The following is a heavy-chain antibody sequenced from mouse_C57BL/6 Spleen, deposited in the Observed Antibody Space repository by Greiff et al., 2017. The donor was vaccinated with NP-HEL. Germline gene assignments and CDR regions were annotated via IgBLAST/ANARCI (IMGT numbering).Heavy chain of an antibody. CDR3: MGTTVVAKGDY. CDR1: GYTFTDYE. Sequence: QVQLQQSGAELVRPGASVTLSCKASGYTFTDYEMHWVKQTPVHGLEWIGAIDPETGGTAYIQKFKGKAILTADKSSSTAYMELRSLTSEDSAVYYCMGTTVVAKGDYWGQGTTLTVSS. CDR2: IDPETGGT. J-gene: IGHJ2*01. V-gene: IGHV1-15*01. D-gene: IGHD1-1*01.